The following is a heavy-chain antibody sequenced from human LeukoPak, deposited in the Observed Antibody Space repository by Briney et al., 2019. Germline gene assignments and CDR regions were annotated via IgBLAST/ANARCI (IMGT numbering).Heavy chain of an antibody. CDR1: GYTFTSYD. Sequence: ASVKVSCKASGYTFTSYDINWVRQATGQGLEWMGWMYPNSGNTGYAQKFQGRVTITRNTSISTAYMELSSLRSEDTAVYYCARGQRVVVPAAIKYWFDPWGQGTLVTVSS. J-gene: IGHJ5*02. V-gene: IGHV1-8*03. CDR3: ARGQRVVVPAAIKYWFDP. D-gene: IGHD2-2*02. CDR2: MYPNSGNT.